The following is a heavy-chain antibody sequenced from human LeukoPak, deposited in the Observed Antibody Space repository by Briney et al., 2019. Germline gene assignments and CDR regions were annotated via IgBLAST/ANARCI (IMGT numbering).Heavy chain of an antibody. CDR1: GFTFDDYG. V-gene: IGHV3-20*04. CDR3: ARDPSHLWFGELSYYFDY. D-gene: IGHD3-10*01. CDR2: INWNGGST. Sequence: GGSLRLSCAASGFTFDDYGMSWVRQAPGKGLEWVSGINWNGGSTGYADSVRGRYTVSRDNAKNSLYLQMNSLRADDTAVYYCARDPSHLWFGELSYYFDYWGQGTLVTVSS. J-gene: IGHJ4*02.